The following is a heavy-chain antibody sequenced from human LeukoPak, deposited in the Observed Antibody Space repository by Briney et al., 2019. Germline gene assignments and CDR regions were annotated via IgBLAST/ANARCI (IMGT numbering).Heavy chain of an antibody. J-gene: IGHJ4*02. CDR1: GLTFSSHW. CDR3: VRDGQGSTPLDY. V-gene: IGHV3-74*01. D-gene: IGHD2-15*01. Sequence: GGSLRLSCAASGLTFSSHWMHWVHQAPGKGLVWVSRITNDGSSTTYAGSVKGRFTISRDNAKNTLYLQMNSLRAEDTAVYFCVRDGQGSTPLDYWGQGTLVTVSS. CDR2: ITNDGSST.